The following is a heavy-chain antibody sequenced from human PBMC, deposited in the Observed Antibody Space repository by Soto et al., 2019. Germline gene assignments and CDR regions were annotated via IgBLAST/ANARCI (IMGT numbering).Heavy chain of an antibody. CDR3: ATAYYDSSGFYFDY. CDR2: ISSRSNYI. V-gene: IGHV3-21*01. Sequence: EVQLVESGGGLVKPGGSLRLSCAASGFTFSNYTMNWVRRAPGKGLEWVSSISSRSNYIYYEDSVKGRFTISRDNAKNSLYLQMNSLRAEDKAVYFCATAYYDSSGFYFDYWGQGTLVTVSS. CDR1: GFTFSNYT. D-gene: IGHD3-22*01. J-gene: IGHJ4*02.